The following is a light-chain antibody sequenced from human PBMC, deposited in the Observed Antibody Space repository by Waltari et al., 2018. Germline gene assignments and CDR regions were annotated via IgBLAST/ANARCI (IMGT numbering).Light chain of an antibody. V-gene: IGKV3D-15*01. Sequence: EIVMTQSPANLSVSPGERATLSRRASQSVSSNLAWYQQKPGQAPRLLIYGASTRATGIPARFSGSGSGTEFTLTISSLQSEDFAVYYCQQYNNWPPLFTFGPGTKVDIK. CDR3: QQYNNWPPLFT. J-gene: IGKJ3*01. CDR2: GAS. CDR1: QSVSSN.